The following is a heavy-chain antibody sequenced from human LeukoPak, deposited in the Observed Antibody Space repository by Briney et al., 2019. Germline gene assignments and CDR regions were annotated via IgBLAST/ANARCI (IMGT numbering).Heavy chain of an antibody. CDR2: ISAYNGNT. D-gene: IGHD3-10*01. CDR1: GYTFTSYG. J-gene: IGHJ5*02. V-gene: IGHV1-18*01. Sequence: ASVKVSCKASGYTFTSYGISWVRQAPGQGLEWMGWISAYNGNTNYAQKLQGRVTMTTDTSTSTAYMELRSLRSDDTAVYYCAREPEVTRGASFLLRYNWFDPWGQGTLVTVSS. CDR3: AREPEVTRGASFLLRYNWFDP.